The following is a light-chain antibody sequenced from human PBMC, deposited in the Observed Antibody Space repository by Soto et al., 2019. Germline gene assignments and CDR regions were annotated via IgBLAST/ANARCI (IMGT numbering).Light chain of an antibody. CDR3: EQSYGSPPT. CDR2: AAS. J-gene: IGKJ1*01. Sequence: DIQMTPSPSSLSASVGDRVTITCRASQSINTYLNWYQQKPGKAPKLLISAASSLQSGVPARFSGRGSGTDFTLIISSVQPEDCATFYCEQSYGSPPTFGHGTKVDIK. CDR1: QSINTY. V-gene: IGKV1-39*01.